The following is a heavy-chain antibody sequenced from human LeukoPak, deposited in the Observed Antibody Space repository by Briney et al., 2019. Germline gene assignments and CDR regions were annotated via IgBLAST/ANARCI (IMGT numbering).Heavy chain of an antibody. CDR3: AKDSKYQPRNWLDP. V-gene: IGHV3-9*01. CDR1: GFTFDDYA. J-gene: IGHJ5*02. D-gene: IGHD2-2*01. Sequence: GGSLRLSCAASGFTFDDYAMHWVRQPPGKGLEWVSGISWNSGNIGYADSVKGRFTISRDNAKNSLYLQMNSLRAEDTAWYYCAKDSKYQPRNWLDPWGQGTLVTVSS. CDR2: ISWNSGNI.